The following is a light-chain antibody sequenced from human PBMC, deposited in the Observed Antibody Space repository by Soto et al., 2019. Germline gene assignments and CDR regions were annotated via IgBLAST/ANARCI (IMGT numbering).Light chain of an antibody. CDR3: GSWDSSVSAYV. V-gene: IGLV1-51*01. Sequence: QSVLTQPPSVSAAPGQKVTISCSGSSSNIGGNSVSWYQQLPGTAPKLLIYDDNKRPSGIPDRFSGSKSGTSATLGITGFQTGDEADYYCGSWDSSVSAYVLGNGTKGTVL. CDR1: SSNIGGNS. CDR2: DDN. J-gene: IGLJ1*01.